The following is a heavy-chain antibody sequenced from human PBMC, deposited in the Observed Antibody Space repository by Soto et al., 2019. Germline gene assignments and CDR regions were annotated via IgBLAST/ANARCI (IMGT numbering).Heavy chain of an antibody. D-gene: IGHD2-21*02. Sequence: EVQLVEAGGGLVQPGGSLRLSCVASGFTFNYYWMHWVRQAPGKGLMWVSRLQTDGSHPDYADSVKGRFTISRDNAKNTLYLQMNNLGAEDTAVYYCARGGDPDYWGQGTLVTVSS. V-gene: IGHV3-74*01. J-gene: IGHJ4*02. CDR1: GFTFNYYW. CDR3: ARGGDPDY. CDR2: LQTDGSHP.